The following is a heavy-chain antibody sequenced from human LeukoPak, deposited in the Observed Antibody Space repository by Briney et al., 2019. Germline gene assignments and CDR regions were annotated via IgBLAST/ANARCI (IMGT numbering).Heavy chain of an antibody. V-gene: IGHV4-34*01. Sequence: SETLSLTCAVYGGSFSGYYWSWIRQPPGRGLEWIGEINHSGSTNYNPSLKSRVTISVDTSENQFSLKLSSVTAADTAVYYCARMGPEMATIRDYWGQGTLVTVSS. CDR1: GGSFSGYY. CDR2: INHSGST. J-gene: IGHJ4*02. D-gene: IGHD5-24*01. CDR3: ARMGPEMATIRDY.